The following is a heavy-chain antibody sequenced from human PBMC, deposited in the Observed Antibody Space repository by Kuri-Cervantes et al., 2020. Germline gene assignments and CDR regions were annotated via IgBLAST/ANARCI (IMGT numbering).Heavy chain of an antibody. CDR1: GFTFSTYA. D-gene: IGHD1-26*01. CDR3: ARQLGVGTTTFAFDI. CDR2: ITISGGST. J-gene: IGHJ3*02. Sequence: GESLKISCEASGFTFSTYAMSWVRQAPGKGLEWVSTITISGGSTYYADSVKGRFTISRDNSKNTVYLQMSNLRAEDTAVYYCARQLGVGTTTFAFDIWGQGAMVTVSS. V-gene: IGHV3-23*01.